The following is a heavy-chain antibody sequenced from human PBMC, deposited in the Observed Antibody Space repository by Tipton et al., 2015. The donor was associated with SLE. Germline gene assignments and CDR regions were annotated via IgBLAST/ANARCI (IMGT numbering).Heavy chain of an antibody. CDR2: IYYSGTT. J-gene: IGHJ2*01. Sequence: TLSLTCTVSGGSISPHYWSWIRQPPGKRLEYIGYIYYSGTTDYNPSLKSRVTISVDTSKNQFSLKLISVTAADTAVYYCAREFLNPVTTVHYYFDLWGRGTLVTVSS. D-gene: IGHD4-11*01. V-gene: IGHV4-59*11. CDR3: AREFLNPVTTVHYYFDL. CDR1: GGSISPHY.